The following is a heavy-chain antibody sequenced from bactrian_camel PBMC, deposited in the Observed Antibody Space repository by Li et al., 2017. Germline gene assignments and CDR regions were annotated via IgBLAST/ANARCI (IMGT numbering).Heavy chain of an antibody. Sequence: VQLVESGGGSVKAGGSLRLSCAASQDPHALMAWFRQTPGKEREAVAVIYTGGGSTYYADSVKGRFTISHDYGKSTLYLQMNSLKPEDTAMYLCAADLLGPRFDPWTDLGGPPARCKNFDVWGQGTQVTVS. CDR2: IYTGGGST. CDR1: QDPHAL. V-gene: IGHV3S54*01. J-gene: IGHJ4*01. D-gene: IGHD7*01. CDR3: AADLLGPRFDPWTDLGGPPARCKNFDV.